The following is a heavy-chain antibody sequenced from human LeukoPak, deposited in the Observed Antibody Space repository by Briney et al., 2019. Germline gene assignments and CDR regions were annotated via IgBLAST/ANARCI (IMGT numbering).Heavy chain of an antibody. J-gene: IGHJ6*02. D-gene: IGHD3/OR15-3a*01. CDR3: ASGVGGLYYYYGMDV. V-gene: IGHV1-8*01. Sequence: ASVKVSCKASGYTFTSYDINWVRQATGQGLEWMGWMNPNSGNTGYAQKFQGRDTMTRNTSISTAYMELSSLRSEDTAVYYCASGVGGLYYYYGMDVWGQGTTVTVSS. CDR2: MNPNSGNT. CDR1: GYTFTSYD.